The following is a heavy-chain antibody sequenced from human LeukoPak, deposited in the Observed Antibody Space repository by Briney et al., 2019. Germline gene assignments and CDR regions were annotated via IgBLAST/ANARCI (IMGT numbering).Heavy chain of an antibody. Sequence: GGSLRLSCAASGFTFSSYAMSWVRQAPGKGLEWVSAIRGSGGSTYYADSVKGRFTISRDNSKNTLYLQMNSLRAEDTAVYYCAKGYCSSTSCYALYYFDYWGQGTLVTVSS. CDR3: AKGYCSSTSCYALYYFDY. D-gene: IGHD2-2*01. J-gene: IGHJ4*02. CDR1: GFTFSSYA. V-gene: IGHV3-23*01. CDR2: IRGSGGST.